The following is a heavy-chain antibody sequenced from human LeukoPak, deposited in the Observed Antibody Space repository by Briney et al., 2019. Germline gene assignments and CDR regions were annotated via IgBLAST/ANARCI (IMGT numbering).Heavy chain of an antibody. CDR2: IYYSGRT. J-gene: IGHJ4*02. V-gene: IGHV4-39*07. D-gene: IGHD3-9*01. Sequence: SETLSLTCTVSGGSISSSSYYWGRIRQPPGKGLEWIGSIYYSGRTYYNSSLKSRVTISVDTSKNQFSLKVTSVTAADTAVYYCASAYYDILGGHFDYWGQGTLVTVSS. CDR1: GGSISSSSYY. CDR3: ASAYYDILGGHFDY.